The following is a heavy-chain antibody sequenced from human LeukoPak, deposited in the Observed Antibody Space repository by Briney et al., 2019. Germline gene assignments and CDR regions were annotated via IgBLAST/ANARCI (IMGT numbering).Heavy chain of an antibody. V-gene: IGHV3-7*01. J-gene: IGHJ4*02. CDR3: ARGTIAAPGTDY. CDR2: MNQDGSVK. Sequence: GGSLRLSCAASGFTFSSYWMDWVRQAPGKGLEWVANMNQDGSVKHHADSLMGRFTISRDNAKNSLYLQMNSLRAEDTAVYYCARGTIAAPGTDYWGQGVLVTVSS. CDR1: GFTFSSYW. D-gene: IGHD6-13*01.